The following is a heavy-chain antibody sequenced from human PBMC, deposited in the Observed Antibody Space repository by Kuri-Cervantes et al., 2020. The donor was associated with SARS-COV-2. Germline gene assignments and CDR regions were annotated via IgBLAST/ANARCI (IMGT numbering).Heavy chain of an antibody. V-gene: IGHV3-30*02. CDR2: IRYDGSNK. CDR3: AKDLGDIVVVPAATVTPLGAFDI. CDR1: GFTFSSYG. J-gene: IGHJ3*02. D-gene: IGHD2-2*01. Sequence: GGSLRLSCAASGFTFSSYGMHWVRQAPGKGLEWVAFIRYDGSNKYYADSVKGRFTISRDNSKNTLYLQMNSLRAEDTAVYYCAKDLGDIVVVPAATVTPLGAFDIWGQGTMVTVSS.